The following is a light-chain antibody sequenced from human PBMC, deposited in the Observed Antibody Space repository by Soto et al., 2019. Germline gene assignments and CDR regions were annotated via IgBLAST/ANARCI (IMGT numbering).Light chain of an antibody. CDR1: QSFNTW. CDR2: KAS. Sequence: DLHMTQSPSTLSGSVGHIFTITCRASQSFNTWLAWYQQKPGKAPNLLIYKASSLASGVPSRFSGSGSGTELTLTISSMQPDDLETYYCQQYNSFTWTFGQGTQVDIK. J-gene: IGKJ1*01. CDR3: QQYNSFTWT. V-gene: IGKV1-5*03.